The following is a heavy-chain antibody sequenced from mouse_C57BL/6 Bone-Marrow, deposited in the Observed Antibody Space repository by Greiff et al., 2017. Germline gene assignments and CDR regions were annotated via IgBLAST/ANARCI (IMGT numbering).Heavy chain of an antibody. CDR1: GFTFSSYA. V-gene: IGHV5-4*01. J-gene: IGHJ4*01. Sequence: EVKLVESGGGLVKPGGSLKLSCAASGFTFSSYAMSWVRQTPEKRLEWVATISDGGSYTYYPDNVKGRFTISRDNAKNILYLQMSSLKSEDTATYYCARDGWKMDYWGQGTSVTVSS. CDR3: ARDGWKMDY. D-gene: IGHD1-1*02. CDR2: ISDGGSYT.